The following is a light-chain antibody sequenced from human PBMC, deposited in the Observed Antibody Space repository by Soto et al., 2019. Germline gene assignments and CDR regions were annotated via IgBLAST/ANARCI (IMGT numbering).Light chain of an antibody. Sequence: DIQMTQSPSTLSASVGDRVTITCRASQSISSWVAWYQQKPGKAPKLLIYKASSLETGVPSRFNGSGSGTEFTLTISSLQPDDFATYYCQQYNSYRPFGQGPNVELK. CDR3: QQYNSYRP. CDR2: KAS. V-gene: IGKV1-5*03. J-gene: IGKJ1*01. CDR1: QSISSW.